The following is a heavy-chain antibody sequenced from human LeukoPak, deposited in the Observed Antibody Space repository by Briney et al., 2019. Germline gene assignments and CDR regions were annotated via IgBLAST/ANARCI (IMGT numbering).Heavy chain of an antibody. Sequence: SETLSLTCTVSGCSISSSSYYWGWIRQPPGKGLEWIGSIYYSGSTYYIPPLKSRVTVSVDTSKNQFSRRLSSVTAADTAVYCCARHSMAGTTECWGQGTLVTVSS. CDR3: ARHSMAGTTEC. V-gene: IGHV4-39*01. CDR1: GCSISSSSYY. D-gene: IGHD1-1*01. CDR2: IYYSGST. J-gene: IGHJ4*02.